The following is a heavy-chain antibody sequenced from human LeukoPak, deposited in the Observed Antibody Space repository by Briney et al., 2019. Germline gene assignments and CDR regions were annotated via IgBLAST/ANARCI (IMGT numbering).Heavy chain of an antibody. CDR2: INHRGST. CDR1: GGSFSGYY. Sequence: PSETLSLTCAVYGGSFSGYYWSWLRQSPGKGLEWIGQINHRGSTNYNPSLKSRVTISVDTSKNQFSLKLSSVTAADTAVYYCARDFPVSYGMDVWGQGTTVTVSS. D-gene: IGHD3-16*02. CDR3: ARDFPVSYGMDV. V-gene: IGHV4-34*09. J-gene: IGHJ6*02.